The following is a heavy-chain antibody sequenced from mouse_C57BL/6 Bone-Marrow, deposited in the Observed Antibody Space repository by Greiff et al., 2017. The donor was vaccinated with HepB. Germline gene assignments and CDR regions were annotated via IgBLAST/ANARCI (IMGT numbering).Heavy chain of an antibody. CDR3: ASRWDYFDY. J-gene: IGHJ2*01. CDR1: GYTFTSYW. Sequence: QVQLKESGAELVKPGASVKMSCKASGYTFTSYWITWVKQRPGQGLEWIGDIYPGSGSTNYNEKFKSKATLTVDTSSSTAYMQLSSLTSEDSAVYYCASRWDYFDYWGQGTTLTVSS. D-gene: IGHD4-1*01. V-gene: IGHV1-55*01. CDR2: IYPGSGST.